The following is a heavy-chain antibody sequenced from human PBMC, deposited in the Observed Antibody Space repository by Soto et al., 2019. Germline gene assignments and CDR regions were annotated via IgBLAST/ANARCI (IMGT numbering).Heavy chain of an antibody. V-gene: IGHV3-66*01. D-gene: IGHD2-21*02. Sequence: EVQLVESGGGLVQPGGSLRLSCVVSGFTVSSDYMNWVRQAPGKGLEWVSLIYSGGTTYYADSVQGRFTISRDNSKNTLYLQMNSLRAEDTAVYYCARDPRCGGDCYLGYFDLRGRGTLVTVSS. CDR2: IYSGGTT. CDR3: ARDPRCGGDCYLGYFDL. CDR1: GFTVSSDY. J-gene: IGHJ2*01.